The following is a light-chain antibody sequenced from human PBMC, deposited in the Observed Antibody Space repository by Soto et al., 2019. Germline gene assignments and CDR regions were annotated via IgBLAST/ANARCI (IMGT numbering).Light chain of an antibody. Sequence: SVLTQPASVSGSPGHSITISCTGTSSDVGGYNYVSWFQHHPGKAPKLIISDVSDRPSGVSNRFSGSKSGNTASLTISGLQADDEADYYCTSYTSSSTPFYVFGTGTKVTVL. J-gene: IGLJ1*01. CDR3: TSYTSSSTPFYV. CDR1: SSDVGGYNY. CDR2: DVS. V-gene: IGLV2-14*01.